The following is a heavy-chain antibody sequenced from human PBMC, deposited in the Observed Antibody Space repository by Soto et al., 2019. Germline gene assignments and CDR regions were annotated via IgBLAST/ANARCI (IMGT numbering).Heavy chain of an antibody. V-gene: IGHV3-30*18. Sequence: GGSLRLSCAASGFTLSSSGMHWVRQAPGKGLEWVAVISYDGSNKYYADSVKGRFTISRDNSKNTLYLQMNSLRAEDTAVYYCSKAPPGTSISTRSDDYWGQGTLGSVSS. J-gene: IGHJ4*02. CDR1: GFTLSSSG. CDR2: ISYDGSNK. D-gene: IGHD6-6*01. CDR3: SKAPPGTSISTRSDDY.